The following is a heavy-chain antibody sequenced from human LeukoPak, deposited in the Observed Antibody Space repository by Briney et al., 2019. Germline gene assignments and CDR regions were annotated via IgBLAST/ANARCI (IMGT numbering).Heavy chain of an antibody. D-gene: IGHD2-15*01. CDR3: ARQLVVATTRYFDY. CDR2: IYPGDSDT. Sequence: GESLKISCKVSEYTFTTYWIGWVRQMPGKDLEWMGIIYPGDSDTRYSPSFQGQVTFSADKSISTVYLQWSSLKASDTAMYYCARQLVVATTRYFDYWGQGTLVTVSS. V-gene: IGHV5-51*01. J-gene: IGHJ4*02. CDR1: EYTFTTYW.